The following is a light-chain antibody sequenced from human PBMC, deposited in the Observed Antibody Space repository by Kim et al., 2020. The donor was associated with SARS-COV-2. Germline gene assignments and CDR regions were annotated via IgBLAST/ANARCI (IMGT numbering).Light chain of an antibody. CDR1: YSLVYSDGNTY. CDR2: KVS. J-gene: IGKJ3*01. V-gene: IGKV2-30*01. CDR3: LQGTPSPFT. Sequence: PASISCRSSYSLVYSDGNTYLNWFHQRPGQSPRRLIYKVSTRDSGVPDRFSGSGSGTDFTLQISRVEAEDVGVYYCLQGTPSPFTFGPGTKVDIK.